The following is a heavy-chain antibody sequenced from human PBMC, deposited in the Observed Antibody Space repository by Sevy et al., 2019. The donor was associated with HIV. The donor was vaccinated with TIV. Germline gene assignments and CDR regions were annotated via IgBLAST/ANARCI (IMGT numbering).Heavy chain of an antibody. V-gene: IGHV4-31*03. CDR2: IYHSGST. Sequence: SETLSLTCTVSGGSISSGGYYWSWIRQHPGKGLEWIGYIYHSGSTYYNPSLKSRVTISVDTSKNQFSLKLSSVTAADTAVYYCARGITIFGVVIRFDPWGQGTLVTVSS. J-gene: IGHJ5*02. CDR3: ARGITIFGVVIRFDP. CDR1: GGSISSGGYY. D-gene: IGHD3-3*01.